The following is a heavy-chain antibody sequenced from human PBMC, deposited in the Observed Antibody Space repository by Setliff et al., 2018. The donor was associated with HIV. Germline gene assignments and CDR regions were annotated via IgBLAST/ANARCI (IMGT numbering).Heavy chain of an antibody. J-gene: IGHJ4*02. D-gene: IGHD6-13*01. V-gene: IGHV4-4*02. CDR3: ARAGLVQISSLYSYYFDY. CDR2: IYHSGST. Sequence: PSETLSLTCAVSGGSISSSNWWSWVRQPPGKGLEWIGHIYHSGSTNYNPSLKSRVTISVDKSKNQFSLNVNSVTAADTAVYYCARAGLVQISSLYSYYFDYWGQGALVTVSS. CDR1: GGSISSSNW.